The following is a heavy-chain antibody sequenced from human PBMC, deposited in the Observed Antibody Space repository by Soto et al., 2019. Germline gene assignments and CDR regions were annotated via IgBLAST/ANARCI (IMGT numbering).Heavy chain of an antibody. CDR1: GFTFSSYW. Sequence: GGSLRLSCAASGFTFSSYWMSWVRQAPGKGLEWVANIKQDGSEKYYVDSVKGRFTISRDNAKNSLYLQMNSLRAEDTAVYYCAQSLWFGELSYYYYGMDVWGQGTTVTV. V-gene: IGHV3-7*03. J-gene: IGHJ6*02. CDR2: IKQDGSEK. CDR3: AQSLWFGELSYYYYGMDV. D-gene: IGHD3-10*01.